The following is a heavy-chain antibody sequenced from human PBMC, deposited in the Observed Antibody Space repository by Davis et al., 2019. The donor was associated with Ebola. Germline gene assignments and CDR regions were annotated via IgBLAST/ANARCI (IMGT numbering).Heavy chain of an antibody. J-gene: IGHJ4*02. Sequence: AASVKVSCKASGYTFTAYYLHWVRRAPGQGLERMGWINPNSGGTNNAQKFQGRVTMTRGTSISTAYMELNSLRSDDTAVYYCARAVPATQNLDHWGQGTLVTVSS. CDR1: GYTFTAYY. CDR3: ARAVPATQNLDH. D-gene: IGHD2-15*01. CDR2: INPNSGGT. V-gene: IGHV1-2*02.